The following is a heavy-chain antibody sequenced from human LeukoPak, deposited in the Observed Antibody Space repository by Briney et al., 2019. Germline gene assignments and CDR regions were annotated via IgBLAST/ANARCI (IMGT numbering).Heavy chain of an antibody. V-gene: IGHV3-33*01. D-gene: IGHD3-22*01. CDR1: GFTFSDYG. Sequence: GGSLRLSCKASGFTFSDYGMHWVRQPPGKGLEWVAIIWYDGSNKTYEDSVKGRFTISRDNSKNTLYLQMNSLRAEDTAVYYYARGVDYYENSGTIDYWGQGTLVTVSS. CDR2: IWYDGSNK. J-gene: IGHJ4*02. CDR3: ARGVDYYENSGTIDY.